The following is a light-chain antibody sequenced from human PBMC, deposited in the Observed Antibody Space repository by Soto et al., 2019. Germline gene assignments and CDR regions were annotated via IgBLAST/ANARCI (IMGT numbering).Light chain of an antibody. Sequence: QSVLTQPPSASGYPVQSVAIPCTGTSSDVGGDNYVSCNQQHPGKAPKLMIYGVNKRPAGFPDCFSCSKTGHTGYQSAAGLQGEEETDYYYCSYAGSSSMIGTRTTVTVL. CDR3: CSYAGSSSM. CDR2: GVN. J-gene: IGLJ1*01. V-gene: IGLV2-8*01. CDR1: SSDVGGDNY.